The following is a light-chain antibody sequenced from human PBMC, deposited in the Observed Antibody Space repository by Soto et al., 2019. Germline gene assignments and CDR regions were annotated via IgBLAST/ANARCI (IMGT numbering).Light chain of an antibody. CDR3: SSYTSSSTPYV. CDR1: NSDVGGYTY. Sequence: QSALTQPASVSGSPGQSITISCTETNSDVGGYTYVSWYQQHPGKAPKLMIYDVSNRPSGVSNRFSGSKSGNTASLTISGLQADDEADYFCSSYTSSSTPYVFGTGTKVTVL. V-gene: IGLV2-14*01. J-gene: IGLJ1*01. CDR2: DVS.